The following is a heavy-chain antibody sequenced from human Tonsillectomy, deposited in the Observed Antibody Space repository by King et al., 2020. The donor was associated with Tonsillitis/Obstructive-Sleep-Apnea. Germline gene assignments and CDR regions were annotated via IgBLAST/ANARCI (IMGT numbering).Heavy chain of an antibody. J-gene: IGHJ4*02. D-gene: IGHD1-1*01. CDR2: ISAFYGNT. V-gene: IGHV1-18*01. CDR1: SYTFTSYG. Sequence: VQLVESGAEVKKPGASVKVSCKASSYTFTSYGITWVRQAPGQGLEWMGWISAFYGNTNYAQKLQGGVTMTTDTSTSTAYMELRSLRSDDTAVYYCARGTRNNWNDEVDYFDYWGQGTLVTVSS. CDR3: ARGTRNNWNDEVDYFDY.